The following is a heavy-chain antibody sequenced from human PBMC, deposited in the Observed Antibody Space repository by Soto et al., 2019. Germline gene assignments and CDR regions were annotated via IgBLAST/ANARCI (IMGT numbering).Heavy chain of an antibody. D-gene: IGHD5-12*01. Sequence: GSLRLSCAASGFTFSSYDMHWVRQATGKGLEWVSAIGTAGDTYYPGSVKGRFTISRENAKNSLYLQMNSLRAEDTAVYYCARVPPMAGYSGYDWYYYGMDVWGQGTTVTVSS. J-gene: IGHJ6*02. CDR1: GFTFSSYD. V-gene: IGHV3-13*01. CDR3: ARVPPMAGYSGYDWYYYGMDV. CDR2: IGTAGDT.